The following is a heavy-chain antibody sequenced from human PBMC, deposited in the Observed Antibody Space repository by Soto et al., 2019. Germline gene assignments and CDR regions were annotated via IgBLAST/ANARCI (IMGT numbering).Heavy chain of an antibody. CDR2: ISSSSSYM. D-gene: IGHD2-21*02. V-gene: IGHV3-21*01. J-gene: IGHJ4*02. CDR3: ASEGLCDADCYFFEY. CDR1: GFTFISYS. Sequence: GGSLRLSCAASGFTFISYSMNWGRQAPGKGLEWVSSISSSSSYMYYADSVKGRFTISRDNAKNSLYLQMNSLRAEDTAIYYCASEGLCDADCYFFEYWGQGTQVTVSS.